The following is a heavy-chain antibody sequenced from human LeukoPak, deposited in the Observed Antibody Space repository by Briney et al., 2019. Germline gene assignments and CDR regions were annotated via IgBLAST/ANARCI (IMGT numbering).Heavy chain of an antibody. CDR3: ARVVAVAGTSYYYYYMDV. V-gene: IGHV4-4*07. CDR2: IYTSGST. J-gene: IGHJ6*03. D-gene: IGHD6-19*01. CDR1: GGSISSYY. Sequence: SETLSPTCTVSGGSISSYYWSWIRQPAGKGLEWIGRIYTSGSTNYNPSLKSRVTISVDKSKNQFSLKLSSVTAADTAVYYCARVVAVAGTSYYYYYMDVWGKGTTGTVSS.